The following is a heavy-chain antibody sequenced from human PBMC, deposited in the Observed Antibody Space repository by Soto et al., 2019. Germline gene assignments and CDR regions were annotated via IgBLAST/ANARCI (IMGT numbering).Heavy chain of an antibody. D-gene: IGHD3-16*02. CDR2: MNPNSGNT. Sequence: ASVKVSCKASGYTFTSYDINWVRQATGQGLEWMGWMNPNSGNTGYAQKFQGRVTMTRNTSISTAYMELSSLRSEDTAVYYCARVALTYDYIWGSYRKNWFDPWGQGTLVTVPQ. CDR3: ARVALTYDYIWGSYRKNWFDP. CDR1: GYTFTSYD. J-gene: IGHJ5*02. V-gene: IGHV1-8*01.